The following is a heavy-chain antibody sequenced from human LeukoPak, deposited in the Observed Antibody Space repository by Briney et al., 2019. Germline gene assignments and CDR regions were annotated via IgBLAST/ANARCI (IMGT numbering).Heavy chain of an antibody. CDR2: ISYDGSNK. CDR3: AREETDY. Sequence: GRSLRLSCAASGFTLSSYAMHWVRQAPGKGLEWVAVISYDGSNKYYADSVKGRFTISRDNAKNSLYLQMNSLRAEDTAVYYCAREETDYWGQGALVTVSS. CDR1: GFTLSSYA. J-gene: IGHJ4*02. V-gene: IGHV3-30*04.